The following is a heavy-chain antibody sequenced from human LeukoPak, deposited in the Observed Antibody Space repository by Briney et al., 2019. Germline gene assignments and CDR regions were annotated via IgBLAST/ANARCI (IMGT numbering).Heavy chain of an antibody. CDR3: ARGRGTYYDILTGYYTFDY. D-gene: IGHD3-9*01. CDR2: TYYRSKWYN. Sequence: SQTLSLTCAISGDSVSSNSAAWNRIRQSPSRGLEWLGRTYYRSKWYNDYAVSVKSRITINPDTSKNQFSLQLNSVTPEDTAVYYCARGRGTYYDILTGYYTFDYWGQGTLVTVSS. V-gene: IGHV6-1*01. J-gene: IGHJ4*02. CDR1: GDSVSSNSAA.